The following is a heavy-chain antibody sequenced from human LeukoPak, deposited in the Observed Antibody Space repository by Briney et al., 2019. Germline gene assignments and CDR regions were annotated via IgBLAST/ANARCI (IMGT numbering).Heavy chain of an antibody. CDR1: GGSISSGGYY. V-gene: IGHV4-31*03. CDR3: AGGGATEYCSSTSCYSFDY. Sequence: KSSETLSLTCTVSGGSISSGGYYWSWIRQHPGKGLEWIGYIYYSGSTYYNPSLKSRVTISVDTSKNQFSLRLSSVTAADTAVYYCAGGGATEYCSSTSCYSFDYWGQGTLVTVSS. D-gene: IGHD2-2*01. J-gene: IGHJ4*02. CDR2: IYYSGST.